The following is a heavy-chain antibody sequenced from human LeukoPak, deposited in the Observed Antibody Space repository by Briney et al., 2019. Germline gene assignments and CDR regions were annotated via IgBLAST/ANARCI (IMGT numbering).Heavy chain of an antibody. CDR3: ARDCGSSTSCPVGG. J-gene: IGHJ4*02. CDR2: MNPNSGNT. Sequence: GASVKVSCKASGYTFTSYDINWVRQATGQGLEWMGWMNPNSGNTGYAQKFQGRVTMTRNTSISTAYMELSSLRSEDTAVYYCARDCGSSTSCPVGGWGQGTLVTVSS. CDR1: GYTFTSYD. V-gene: IGHV1-8*01. D-gene: IGHD2-2*01.